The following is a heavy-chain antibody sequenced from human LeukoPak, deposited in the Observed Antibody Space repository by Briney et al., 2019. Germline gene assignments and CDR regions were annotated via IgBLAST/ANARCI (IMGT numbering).Heavy chain of an antibody. D-gene: IGHD3-16*01. CDR1: GGSLSGYY. J-gene: IGHJ6*03. Sequence: SETLSLTCAVYGGSLSGYYWSWIRQSPGKGVEWIGEVNDSGSTNFNPSLKTRVTMSVDTSKNQLSLNLRSVSAADAAVYYCLRGRGERSHYFYYYMDVWGEGTTVTVSS. V-gene: IGHV4-34*01. CDR2: VNDSGST. CDR3: LRGRGERSHYFYYYMDV.